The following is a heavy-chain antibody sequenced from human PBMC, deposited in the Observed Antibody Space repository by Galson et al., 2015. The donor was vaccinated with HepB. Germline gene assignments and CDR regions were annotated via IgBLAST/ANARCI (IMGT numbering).Heavy chain of an antibody. V-gene: IGHV7-4-1*02. J-gene: IGHJ4*02. Sequence: SVKVSCKPSGYTFNKYGMNWVRQAPGQGPEWMGRINTNTGNPTYAQGFTGRFVFSLDTSVSTAYLQINSLKAEDTAVYYCARAEGSGYYYVGYWGQGTLVTVSS. CDR3: ARAEGSGYYYVGY. D-gene: IGHD3-22*01. CDR2: INTNTGNP. CDR1: GYTFNKYG.